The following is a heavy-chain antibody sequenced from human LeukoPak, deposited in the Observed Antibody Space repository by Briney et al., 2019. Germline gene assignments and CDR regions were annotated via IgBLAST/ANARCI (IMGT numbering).Heavy chain of an antibody. V-gene: IGHV3-21*01. CDR2: ISSSSSYI. CDR1: GFTFSSYS. D-gene: IGHD3-10*01. J-gene: IGHJ6*02. CDR3: ARDLGKFGESKYYYYGMDV. Sequence: KAGGSLRLSCAASGFTFSSYSMNWVRQAPGKGLEWVSSISSSSSYIYYADSVKGRFTISRDNSKNTLYLQMNSLRAEDTAVYYCARDLGKFGESKYYYYGMDVWGQGTTVTVSS.